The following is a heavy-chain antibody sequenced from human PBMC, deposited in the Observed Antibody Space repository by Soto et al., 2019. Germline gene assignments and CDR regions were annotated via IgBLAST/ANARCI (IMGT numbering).Heavy chain of an antibody. CDR1: GGSISSGGYY. Sequence: QVQLQASGPGLVKPAQTLSLTCTVSGGSISSGGYYWSWIRQHPGNGLDGIGYIYYSWSTYYNPSLKSRVTIAVDTSKNQFSLKLSSVTAADPAVYYCARVVGYNSPPHYYCYRLDVWGQGTTVTVSS. D-gene: IGHD1-1*01. CDR2: IYYSWST. V-gene: IGHV4-31*03. CDR3: ARVVGYNSPPHYYCYRLDV. J-gene: IGHJ6*02.